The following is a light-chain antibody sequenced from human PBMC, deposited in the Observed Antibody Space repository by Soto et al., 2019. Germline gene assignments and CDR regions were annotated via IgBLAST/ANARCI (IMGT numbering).Light chain of an antibody. Sequence: EIVLTQSPGTLSLSPGERATLSCRASQSVSNNYLAWYQQKPGQAPRLLIYGASNRATGIPDRFSGSGTGTDFTLTISRLEPADFAVYYCQQYGSAGTFGQGPKVEI. CDR3: QQYGSAGT. V-gene: IGKV3-20*01. J-gene: IGKJ1*01. CDR2: GAS. CDR1: QSVSNNY.